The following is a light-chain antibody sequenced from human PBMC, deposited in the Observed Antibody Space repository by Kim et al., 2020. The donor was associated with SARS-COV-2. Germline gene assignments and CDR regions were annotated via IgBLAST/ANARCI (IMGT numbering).Light chain of an antibody. CDR3: QTWGTGINWV. CDR2: LNSDGSH. V-gene: IGLV4-69*01. Sequence: SVKLTCTLSSGHSSYAIAWHQQQPEKGPRYLMKLNSDGSHSKGDGIPDLFSGSSSGAERYLTISSLQSEDEADYYCQTWGTGINWVFGGGTQLTVL. J-gene: IGLJ3*02. CDR1: SGHSSYA.